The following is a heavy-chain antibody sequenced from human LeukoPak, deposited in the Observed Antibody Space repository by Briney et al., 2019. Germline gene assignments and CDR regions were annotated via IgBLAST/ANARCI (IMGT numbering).Heavy chain of an antibody. CDR3: AREGPSRGYSYGSDY. CDR1: GGSFSGYY. CDR2: IYYSGST. J-gene: IGHJ4*02. D-gene: IGHD5-18*01. V-gene: IGHV4-59*12. Sequence: SETLSLTCAVYGGSFSGYYWSWIRQPPGKGLEWIGYIYYSGSTNYNPSLKSRVTISVDTSKNQFSLKLSSVTAADTAVYYCAREGPSRGYSYGSDYWGQGTLVTVSS.